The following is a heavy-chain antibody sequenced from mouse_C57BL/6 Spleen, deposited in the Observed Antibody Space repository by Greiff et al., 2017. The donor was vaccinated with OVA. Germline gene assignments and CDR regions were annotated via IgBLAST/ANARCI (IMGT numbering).Heavy chain of an antibody. CDR2: IYPGSGNT. V-gene: IGHV1-76*01. CDR1: GYTFTDYY. CDR3: ARSSYYYGSSYGYFDV. Sequence: VQLQQSGAELVRPGASVKLSCKASGYTFTDYYINWVKQRPGQGLEWIARIYPGSGNTYYNEKFKGKATLTAEKSSSTAYMQLSSLTSEDSAVYFCARSSYYYGSSYGYFDVWGTGTTVTVSS. J-gene: IGHJ1*03. D-gene: IGHD1-1*01.